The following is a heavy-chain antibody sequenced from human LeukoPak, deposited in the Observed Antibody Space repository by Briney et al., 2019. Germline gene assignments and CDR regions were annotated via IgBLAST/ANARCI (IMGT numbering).Heavy chain of an antibody. V-gene: IGHV1-46*01. CDR2: INPSGGCT. CDR3: ARDPRIAAADCYFDL. D-gene: IGHD6-13*01. CDR1: GYTFTSYY. Sequence: ASVKVSCKASGYTFTSYYMHWVRQAPGQGLEWMGIINPSGGCTSYAQKFQGRVTMTRDTSTSTVYMELSSLRSEDTAVYYCARDPRIAAADCYFDLWGRGTLVTVSS. J-gene: IGHJ2*01.